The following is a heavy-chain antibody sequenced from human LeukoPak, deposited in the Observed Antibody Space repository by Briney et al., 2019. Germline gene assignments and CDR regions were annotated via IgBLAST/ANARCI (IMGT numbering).Heavy chain of an antibody. CDR3: ARDSHPVTKGLYYYGMDV. CDR2: IDAGDGNT. Sequence: ASVKVSCKASGYILTSYGMHWVRQAPGQRLEWMGWIDAGDGNTKSTQKFQGRVTITRETSAKTAYMELSGLRSEDTAVYYCARDSHPVTKGLYYYGMDVWGKGTTVTVSS. J-gene: IGHJ6*04. CDR1: GYILTSYG. V-gene: IGHV1-3*01. D-gene: IGHD4-17*01.